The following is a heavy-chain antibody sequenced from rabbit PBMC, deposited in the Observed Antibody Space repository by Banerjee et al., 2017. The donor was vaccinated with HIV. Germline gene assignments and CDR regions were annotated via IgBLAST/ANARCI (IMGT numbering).Heavy chain of an antibody. D-gene: IGHD2-1*01. CDR2: IYTGDGTT. J-gene: IGHJ4*01. CDR3: ARVEYSYDDYGSYFNL. V-gene: IGHV1S40*01. CDR1: GFSFSSSYY. Sequence: QSLEESGGDQVKPGASLTLTCTASGFSFSSSYYMCWVRQAPGKGLEWIACIYTGDGTTYYASWAKGRFTISKTSSTTVTLQMTSLTAADTATYFCARVEYSYDDYGSYFNLWGQGTLVTVS.